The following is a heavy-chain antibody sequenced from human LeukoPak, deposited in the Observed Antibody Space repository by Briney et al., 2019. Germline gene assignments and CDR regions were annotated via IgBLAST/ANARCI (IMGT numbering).Heavy chain of an antibody. CDR3: AGSGFGQYYYYYYMDV. CDR2: IYTSGST. CDR1: GGSISSYY. Sequence: PSETLSLTCTVSGGSISSYYWSWIRQPAGKGLEWIGRIYTSGSTNYNPSLKSRVTMSVDTSKNQFSLKLSSVTAADTAVYYCAGSGFGQYYYYYYMDVWGKGTTVTVSS. D-gene: IGHD3-3*01. V-gene: IGHV4-4*07. J-gene: IGHJ6*03.